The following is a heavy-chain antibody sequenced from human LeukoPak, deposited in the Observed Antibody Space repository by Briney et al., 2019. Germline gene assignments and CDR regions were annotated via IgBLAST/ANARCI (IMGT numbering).Heavy chain of an antibody. CDR3: ARDWRYYYDSSGYYYSGIPDY. Sequence: ASVKVSCKASGYTFTGYYMHWVRQAPGQGLEWMGWINPNSGGTNYAQKFQGRVTMTRDTSISTAYMELSRLRSDDTAVYYCARDWRYYYDSSGYYYSGIPDYWGQGTLVTVSS. V-gene: IGHV1-2*02. CDR1: GYTFTGYY. J-gene: IGHJ4*02. D-gene: IGHD3-22*01. CDR2: INPNSGGT.